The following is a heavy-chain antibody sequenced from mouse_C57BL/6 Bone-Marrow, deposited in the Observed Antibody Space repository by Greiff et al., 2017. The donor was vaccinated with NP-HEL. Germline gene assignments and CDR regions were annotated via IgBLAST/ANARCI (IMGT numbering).Heavy chain of an antibody. V-gene: IGHV5-6*01. CDR3: ASPYGNYWYFDV. J-gene: IGHJ1*03. CDR1: GFTFSSYG. D-gene: IGHD2-1*01. CDR2: ISSGGSYT. Sequence: EVKLMESGGDLVKPGGSLKLSCAASGFTFSSYGMSWVRQTPDKRLEWVATISSGGSYTYYPDSVKGRFTISRANAKNTQYLQMSSLKSEDTAMYYCASPYGNYWYFDVWGTGTTVTVSS.